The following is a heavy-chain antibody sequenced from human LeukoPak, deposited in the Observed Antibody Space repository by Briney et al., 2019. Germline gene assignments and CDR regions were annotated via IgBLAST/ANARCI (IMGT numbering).Heavy chain of an antibody. CDR3: VREDIPATANY. Sequence: GGSLRLSCAASGFIVSSNYMNWVRQTPGKGLEWVSVIYTDGSTYYADSVKGRFTISRDISRNTVHLQMNSLRAGDTAVYYCVREDIPATANYWGQGTLVTISS. CDR1: GFIVSSNY. J-gene: IGHJ4*02. V-gene: IGHV3-53*01. CDR2: IYTDGST. D-gene: IGHD2-15*01.